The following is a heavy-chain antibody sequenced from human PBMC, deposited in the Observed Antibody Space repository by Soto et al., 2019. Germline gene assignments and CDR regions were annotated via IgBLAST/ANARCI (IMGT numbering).Heavy chain of an antibody. Sequence: GGSLRLSCAASGFTFSSYAMSWVRQAPGKGLEWVSAISGSGGSTYYADSVKGRFTISRDNSKNTLYLQMNSLRAEDTAVYYCAKLGFGSYYGGRPNDAFDIWGQGTMVTVSS. V-gene: IGHV3-23*01. CDR2: ISGSGGST. J-gene: IGHJ3*02. CDR1: GFTFSSYA. CDR3: AKLGFGSYYGGRPNDAFDI. D-gene: IGHD1-26*01.